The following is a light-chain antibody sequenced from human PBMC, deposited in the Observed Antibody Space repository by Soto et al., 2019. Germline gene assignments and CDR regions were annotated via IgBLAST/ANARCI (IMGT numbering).Light chain of an antibody. CDR3: QQYDNLPLT. V-gene: IGKV1-33*01. J-gene: IGKJ4*01. CDR2: DAS. CDR1: QDINNS. Sequence: DIQMTQSPSSLSASVGDRVTITCQASQDINNSLNWYQQKPGKAPKLLIYDASSLEAGVPSRFSGSGSANDFTFTISSLHAEDIATYYCQQYDNLPLTFGGGTQVEIK.